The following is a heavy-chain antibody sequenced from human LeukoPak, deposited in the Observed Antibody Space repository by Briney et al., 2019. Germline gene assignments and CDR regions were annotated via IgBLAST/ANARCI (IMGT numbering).Heavy chain of an antibody. Sequence: GGSLRLSCAASGFTFSSYGMHWVRQAPGKGLEWVAVIWYDGSNKYYADSVKGRFTISRDNSKNTLYLQMNSLRAEDTAVYYCARGLAAAGSPAWGQGTLVTVSS. CDR3: ARGLAAAGSPA. J-gene: IGHJ5*02. D-gene: IGHD6-13*01. CDR2: IWYDGSNK. V-gene: IGHV3-33*01. CDR1: GFTFSSYG.